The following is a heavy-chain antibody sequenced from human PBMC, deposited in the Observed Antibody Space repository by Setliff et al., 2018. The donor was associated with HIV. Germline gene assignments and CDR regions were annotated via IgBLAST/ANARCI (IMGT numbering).Heavy chain of an antibody. J-gene: IGHJ4*02. CDR2: IYHSGST. CDR1: GGSFSDHN. CDR3: ASGFYYDSSGYWPFDY. V-gene: IGHV4-34*01. D-gene: IGHD3-22*01. Sequence: PSETLSLTCAVHGGSFSDHNWSWIRQSPGRGLEWIGSIYHSGSTYYNPSLKSRVTISVDTSKNQFSLKLNSVTAADTAVYYCASGFYYDSSGYWPFDYWGQGTLVTVSS.